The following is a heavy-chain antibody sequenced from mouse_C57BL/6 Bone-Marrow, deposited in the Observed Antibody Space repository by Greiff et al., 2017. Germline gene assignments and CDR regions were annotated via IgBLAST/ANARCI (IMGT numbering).Heavy chain of an antibody. CDR3: ARDYSSLYWYFDV. J-gene: IGHJ1*03. CDR2: INPNNGGT. V-gene: IGHV1-18*01. D-gene: IGHD1-1*01. Sequence: EVKLQESGPELVKPGASVKIPCKASGYTFTDYNMDWVKQSHGKSLEWIGDINPNNGGTIYNQKFKGKATLTVDKSSSTAYMELRSLTSEDTAVYCCARDYSSLYWYFDVWGTGTTVTVSA. CDR1: GYTFTDYN.